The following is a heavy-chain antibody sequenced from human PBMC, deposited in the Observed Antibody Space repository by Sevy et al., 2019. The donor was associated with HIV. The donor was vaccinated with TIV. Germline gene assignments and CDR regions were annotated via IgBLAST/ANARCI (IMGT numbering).Heavy chain of an antibody. J-gene: IGHJ4*02. V-gene: IGHV3-23*01. Sequence: GGSLRLSCAASGFTFSSYAMSWVRQAPGKGLEWVSAISGSGGSTHYADSVKGRFTISRDNSKNTLYLQMNSLRAEDTAVYYCAKAIRMTTVTAFDYWGQGTLVTVSS. CDR1: GFTFSSYA. D-gene: IGHD4-17*01. CDR2: ISGSGGST. CDR3: AKAIRMTTVTAFDY.